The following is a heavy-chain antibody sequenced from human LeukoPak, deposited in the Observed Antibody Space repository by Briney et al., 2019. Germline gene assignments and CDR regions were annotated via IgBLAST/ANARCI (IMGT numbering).Heavy chain of an antibody. V-gene: IGHV4-34*01. CDR2: INHSGST. D-gene: IGHD4-17*01. CDR1: GGSFSGYY. CDR3: ARDSGTTGEVRFDP. J-gene: IGHJ5*02. Sequence: NTSGTLSLTCAVYGGSFSGYYWSWIRQPPGKGLEWIGEINHSGSTNYNPSLKSRVAMSLDSSKTQFSLKLSSVTAADTAIYYCARDSGTTGEVRFDPWGQGILVTVSA.